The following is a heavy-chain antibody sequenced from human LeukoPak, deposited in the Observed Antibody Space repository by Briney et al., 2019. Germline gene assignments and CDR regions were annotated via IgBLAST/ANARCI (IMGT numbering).Heavy chain of an antibody. CDR3: ARAYYYDSSGELPFDY. V-gene: IGHV1-2*02. CDR2: INPNSGDT. D-gene: IGHD3-22*01. J-gene: IGHJ4*02. CDR1: GYTFTGYF. Sequence: ASVKVSCKASGYTFTGYFMHWVRQAPGQGLEWMGWINPNSGDTNYARKFQGRVTMTRDTSISTAYMELSRLRSDDTAVYYCARAYYYDSSGELPFDYWGQGTLVTVSS.